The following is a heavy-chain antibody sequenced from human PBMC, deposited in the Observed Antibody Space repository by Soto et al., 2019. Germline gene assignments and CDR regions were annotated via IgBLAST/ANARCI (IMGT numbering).Heavy chain of an antibody. CDR2: IYYSGST. CDR1: GGSITSGGYC. CDR3: ARDGDYFGSGSPPLLSK. Sequence: QVQLQESGPGLVKPSQTLSLTCTVSGGSITSGGYCWTWIRQHPVKGLEWMGHIYYSGSTSYNPSLKSRVTVSIDTSNDPFALKLTSVTAADTAVYYCARDGDYFGSGSPPLLSKWGQGTLVTVSS. D-gene: IGHD3-10*01. J-gene: IGHJ4*02. V-gene: IGHV4-31*03.